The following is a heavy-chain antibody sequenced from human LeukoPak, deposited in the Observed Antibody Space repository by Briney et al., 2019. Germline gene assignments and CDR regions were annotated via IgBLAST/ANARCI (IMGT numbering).Heavy chain of an antibody. D-gene: IGHD6-13*01. J-gene: IGHJ5*02. CDR3: ARVEQQLVMGGWFDP. Sequence: PSETLSLTCTVSGGSISSYYWSWIRQPPGKGLEWIGYIYYSGSTNYNPSLKSRVTISVDTSKNQLSLKLNSVTAADTAVYYCARVEQQLVMGGWFDPWGQGTLVTVSS. V-gene: IGHV4-59*01. CDR2: IYYSGST. CDR1: GGSISSYY.